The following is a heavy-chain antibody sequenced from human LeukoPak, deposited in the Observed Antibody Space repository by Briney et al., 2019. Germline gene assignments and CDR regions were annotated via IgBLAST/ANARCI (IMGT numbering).Heavy chain of an antibody. Sequence: SETLSLTXTVSGGSISSYYWSWIRQAPGKGLEWIGYIYYSGSTNYNPSLKSRVTISVDTSKNQFSLKLSSVTAADTAVYYCARRETYYYDSSGYYFDYWGQGTLVTVSS. CDR1: GGSISSYY. CDR2: IYYSGST. CDR3: ARRETYYYDSSGYYFDY. J-gene: IGHJ4*02. V-gene: IGHV4-59*01. D-gene: IGHD3-22*01.